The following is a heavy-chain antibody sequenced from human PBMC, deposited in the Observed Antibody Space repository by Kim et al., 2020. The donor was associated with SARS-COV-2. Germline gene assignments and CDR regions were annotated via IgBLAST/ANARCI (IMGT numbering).Heavy chain of an antibody. Sequence: GGSLRLSCAASGLTVTTSGMSWVRQTPGRGLEWVSVITNVGLTSYVDSVKGRFTISRDNDKNTLYLQMSSLRAEDTALYYCAKSLGHLQFDLWGQGILVTVSS. V-gene: IGHV3-23*01. J-gene: IGHJ4*02. CDR3: AKSLGHLQFDL. CDR1: GLTVTTSG. CDR2: ITNVGLT.